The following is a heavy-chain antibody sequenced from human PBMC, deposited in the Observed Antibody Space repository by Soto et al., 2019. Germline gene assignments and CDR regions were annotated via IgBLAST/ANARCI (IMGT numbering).Heavy chain of an antibody. CDR3: ARVVVVIPPGYYYAMDV. CDR2: IYGGGTT. Sequence: PGGSLRLSCAASGFTVSSKYMTWVRQAPGKGLEWVSVIYGGGTTYYSDSVKGRFTISRDNGKNSLFLQMNSLRDEDTAVYYCARVVVVIPPGYYYAMDVWGQGTTVTVSS. CDR1: GFTVSSKY. J-gene: IGHJ6*02. V-gene: IGHV3-53*01. D-gene: IGHD3-22*01.